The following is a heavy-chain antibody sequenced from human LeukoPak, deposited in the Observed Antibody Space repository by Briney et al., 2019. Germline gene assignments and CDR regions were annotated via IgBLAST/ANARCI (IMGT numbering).Heavy chain of an antibody. J-gene: IGHJ6*02. CDR2: IIPIFGTA. CDR1: GGTFSSYA. Sequence: SVKVSCKASGGTFSSYAISWVRQAPGQGLEWMGGIIPIFGTANYAQKFQGRVTMTRDTSTSTVYMELSSLRSEDTAVYYCARVDTAMVTLYYYYGMDVWGQGTTVTVSS. V-gene: IGHV1-69*05. CDR3: ARVDTAMVTLYYYYGMDV. D-gene: IGHD5-18*01.